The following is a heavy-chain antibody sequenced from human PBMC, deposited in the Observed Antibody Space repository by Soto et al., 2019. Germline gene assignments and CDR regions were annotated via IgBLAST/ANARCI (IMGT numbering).Heavy chain of an antibody. CDR1: GYDFTTYW. J-gene: IGHJ6*02. Sequence: PGESLKISCKGSGYDFTTYWISWVRQMPGKGLEWMGRIDPSDSYTNYSPSFQGQVTISADKSISTAYLQWSSLKASDTAMYYCARQEQLVRNYYYYYGMDVWGQGTTVTVSS. V-gene: IGHV5-10-1*04. CDR2: IDPSDSYT. D-gene: IGHD6-6*01. CDR3: ARQEQLVRNYYYYYGMDV.